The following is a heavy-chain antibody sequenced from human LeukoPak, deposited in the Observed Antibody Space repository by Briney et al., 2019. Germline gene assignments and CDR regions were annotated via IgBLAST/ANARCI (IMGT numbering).Heavy chain of an antibody. V-gene: IGHV3-30*18. J-gene: IGHJ6*04. CDR2: ISYDGSNK. Sequence: GGSLRLSCAASVFTFSSYGMHWVRQAPGKGLEWVAVISYDGSNKYYADSVKGRFTISRDNAKNSLYLQMNSLRAEDTAVYYCAELGITMIGGVWGKGTTVTISS. CDR1: VFTFSSYG. D-gene: IGHD3-10*02. CDR3: AELGITMIGGV.